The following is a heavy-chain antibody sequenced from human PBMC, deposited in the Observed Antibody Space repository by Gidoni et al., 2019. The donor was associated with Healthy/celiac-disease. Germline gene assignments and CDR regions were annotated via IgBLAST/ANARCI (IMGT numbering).Heavy chain of an antibody. D-gene: IGHD6-13*01. J-gene: IGHJ3*01. CDR3: ARDSSSSF. Sequence: QMQLVESGGGVVQPGRSLRLSCEASGFTVSSYAMHWVRQAPGKGLEWVAVISYDGSNKYYADSVKGRFTISRDNSKNTLYLQMNSLRAEDTAVYYCARDSSSSFWGQGTMVTVSS. V-gene: IGHV3-30-3*01. CDR1: GFTVSSYA. CDR2: ISYDGSNK.